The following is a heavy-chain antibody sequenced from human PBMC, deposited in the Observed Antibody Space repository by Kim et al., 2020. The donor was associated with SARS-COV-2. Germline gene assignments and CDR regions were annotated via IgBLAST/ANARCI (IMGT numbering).Heavy chain of an antibody. CDR3: ARRHALGTEDPFDI. V-gene: IGHV3-23*01. D-gene: IGHD1-1*01. J-gene: IGHJ3*02. Sequence: ADSVRDGFNITKDNSKNTLYLQMTSLRAEDTAIYYCARRHALGTEDPFDIWGQRTMVTVSS.